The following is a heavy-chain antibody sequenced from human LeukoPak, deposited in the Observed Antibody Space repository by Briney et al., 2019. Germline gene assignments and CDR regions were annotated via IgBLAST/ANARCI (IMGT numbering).Heavy chain of an antibody. D-gene: IGHD2-2*01. CDR3: ARGPPACSTNCYGYLDY. Sequence: GGSLRLSCAASGFTVSANYMSWVRQAPGKGLEWISFIYSGGDTYYPDSVRGRFTISRDNSKNTLYLQMNSLRADDTAVYYCARGPPACSTNCYGYLDYWGQGALVTVSS. V-gene: IGHV3-53*01. CDR2: IYSGGDT. J-gene: IGHJ4*02. CDR1: GFTVSANY.